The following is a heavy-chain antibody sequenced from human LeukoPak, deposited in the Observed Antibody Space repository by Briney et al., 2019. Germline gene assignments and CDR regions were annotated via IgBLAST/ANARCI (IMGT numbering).Heavy chain of an antibody. CDR3: ATLELLVTLPDAFDI. Sequence: SETLSLTCTVSGGSISSYYWSWIRQPPGKGLEWIGYIYYSGSTKYNPSLKSRVTISEDTSKNQFSLKLSSVTAADTAVYYCATLELLVTLPDAFDIWGQGTMVTVSS. CDR1: GGSISSYY. CDR2: IYYSGST. D-gene: IGHD6-19*01. V-gene: IGHV4-59*01. J-gene: IGHJ3*02.